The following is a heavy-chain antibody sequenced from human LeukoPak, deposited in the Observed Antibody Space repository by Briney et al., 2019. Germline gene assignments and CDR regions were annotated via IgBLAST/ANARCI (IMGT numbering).Heavy chain of an antibody. V-gene: IGHV3-7*01. CDR1: GFTFSNYW. D-gene: IGHD3-10*01. Sequence: PGGSLRLSCAASGFTFSNYWMSWVRQAPGKGLEWVANIKFDGSDKFYVDSVKGRFTISRDNAKNLLYLQMNSLRAEDTAVYYCARDSVLLWFGGPMDLNAFDYWGQGTLVTVSS. CDR3: ARDSVLLWFGGPMDLNAFDY. CDR2: IKFDGSDK. J-gene: IGHJ4*02.